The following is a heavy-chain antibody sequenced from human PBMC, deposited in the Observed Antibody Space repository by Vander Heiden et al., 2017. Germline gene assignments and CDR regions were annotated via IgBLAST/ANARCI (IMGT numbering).Heavy chain of an antibody. CDR3: AKEGRIVTTIEYYFDY. Sequence: EVQLVESGGGLVPPGRSLRLSCAASGFTFDDYAMHWVRQAPGRGLEWVSGINWNSATKGYADSVKGRFTISRDNAKKSLYLEMNSLRGEDTALYYCAKEGRIVTTIEYYFDYWGQGTLVTVSS. J-gene: IGHJ4*02. D-gene: IGHD5-12*01. V-gene: IGHV3-9*01. CDR2: INWNSATK. CDR1: GFTFDDYA.